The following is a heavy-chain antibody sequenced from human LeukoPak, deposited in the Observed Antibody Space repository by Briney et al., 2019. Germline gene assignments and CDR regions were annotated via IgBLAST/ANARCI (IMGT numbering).Heavy chain of an antibody. CDR2: IWYDGSNR. Sequence: GVSLRLSCVGSGFTFSTYWMSWVRQAPGKGLEWVAVIWYDGSNRYYADSVKGRFTISRDNSKNTLYLQMNSLRAEDTAVYYCAREPSRYCSSTSCRLFDYWGQGTLVTVSS. V-gene: IGHV3-33*08. CDR3: AREPSRYCSSTSCRLFDY. D-gene: IGHD2-2*01. CDR1: GFTFSTYW. J-gene: IGHJ4*02.